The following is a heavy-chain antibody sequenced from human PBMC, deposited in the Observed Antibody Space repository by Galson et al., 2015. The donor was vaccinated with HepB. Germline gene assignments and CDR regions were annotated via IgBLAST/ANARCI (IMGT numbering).Heavy chain of an antibody. Sequence: SCKASGGTFKTYGIDWVRQAPGQGLQWMGGIVPVFGKANYAQNFLDRVTITADESTNTAYMELKRLRSDDTAIYYCARATYGDYVTLDYWGQGTLVTVSS. D-gene: IGHD4-17*01. CDR1: GGTFKTYG. CDR2: IVPVFGKA. V-gene: IGHV1-69*01. J-gene: IGHJ4*02. CDR3: ARATYGDYVTLDY.